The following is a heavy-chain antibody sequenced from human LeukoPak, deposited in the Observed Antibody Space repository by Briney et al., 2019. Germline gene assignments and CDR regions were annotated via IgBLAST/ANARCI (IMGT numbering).Heavy chain of an antibody. V-gene: IGHV1-18*04. CDR3: ARIYFGSGSFAFDI. CDR2: TSAYTGNT. CDR1: GFTFINYY. J-gene: IGHJ3*02. Sequence: ASVKVSCKASGFTFINYYMHWVRQAPGQGLEWMGWTSAYTGNTNYAQKLQGRVTMTTVTSTTTAYMELRSLISDDTAVYYCARIYFGSGSFAFDIWGQGTMVTVSS. D-gene: IGHD3-10*01.